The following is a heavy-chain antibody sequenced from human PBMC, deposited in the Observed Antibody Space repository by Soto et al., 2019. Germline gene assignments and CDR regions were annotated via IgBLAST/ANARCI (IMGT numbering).Heavy chain of an antibody. CDR2: INPNSGGT. D-gene: IGHD3-10*01. CDR1: GYTFTGYY. Sequence: GASVKVSCKASGYTFTGYYMHWVRQAPGQGLEWMGWINPNSGGTNYAQKFQGWVTMTRDTSISTAYMELSRLRSDDTAVYYCARASNITMVRGVTGFDYWGQGTLVTVSS. V-gene: IGHV1-2*04. J-gene: IGHJ4*02. CDR3: ARASNITMVRGVTGFDY.